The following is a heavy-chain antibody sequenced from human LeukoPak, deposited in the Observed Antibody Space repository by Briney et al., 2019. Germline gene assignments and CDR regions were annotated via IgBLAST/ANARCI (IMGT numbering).Heavy chain of an antibody. J-gene: IGHJ4*02. V-gene: IGHV3-11*01. D-gene: IGHD2-21*01. Sequence: GGSLRLSCAASGFTFSDYYMSWIRQAPGKGLEWVSYISSSGSTIYYADSVKGRFTISRDNAKNSLYLQMNSLRAEDTAVYYCVRSLRKHIVVVIAIPDPYFDYWGQGTLVTVSS. CDR1: GFTFSDYY. CDR2: ISSSGSTI. CDR3: VRSLRKHIVVVIAIPDPYFDY.